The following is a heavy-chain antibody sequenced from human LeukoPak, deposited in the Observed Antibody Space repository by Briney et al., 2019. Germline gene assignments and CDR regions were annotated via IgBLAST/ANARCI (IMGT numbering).Heavy chain of an antibody. CDR1: GGSISSSIYY. CDR3: ARALSDYVWGSYRYFHFHY. J-gene: IGHJ4*02. D-gene: IGHD3-16*02. CDR2: IYYSGST. Sequence: ETLSLTCTVSGGSISSSIYYWGWIRQPPGKGLEWIGSIYYSGSTYYNPSLKSRVTISVDTSKNQFSLKLSSVTAADTAVYYCARALSDYVWGSYRYFHFHYWGQGTLVTVSS. V-gene: IGHV4-39*07.